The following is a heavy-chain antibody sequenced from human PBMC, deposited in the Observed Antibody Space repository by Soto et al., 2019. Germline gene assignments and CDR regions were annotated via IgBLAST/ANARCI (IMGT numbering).Heavy chain of an antibody. D-gene: IGHD3-3*01. V-gene: IGHV4-30-4*01. CDR2: IFYSGST. Sequence: SETLSLTCTVSGGSISNNDYYWSWIRQPPGKGLECIGYIFYSGSTYYNPSLESRITMSVDTSKNQFSLQLSSVTPADTAVYFCDRVIFGVVLAPYSMDVWGQGTTVTVSS. CDR1: GGSISNNDYY. J-gene: IGHJ6*02. CDR3: DRVIFGVVLAPYSMDV.